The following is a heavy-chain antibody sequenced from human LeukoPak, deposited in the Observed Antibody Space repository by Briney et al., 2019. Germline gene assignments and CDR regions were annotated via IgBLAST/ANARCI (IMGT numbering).Heavy chain of an antibody. Sequence: GASVKVSCKASGYTFTSYDINWVRQATGQGLEWMGWMNPNSGNTGYAQKLQGRVTMTTDTSTSTAYMELRSLRSDDTAVYYCARGSGGYYYMDVWGKGTTVTVSS. CDR2: MNPNSGNT. D-gene: IGHD3-16*01. CDR3: ARGSGGYYYMDV. J-gene: IGHJ6*03. CDR1: GYTFTSYD. V-gene: IGHV1-8*02.